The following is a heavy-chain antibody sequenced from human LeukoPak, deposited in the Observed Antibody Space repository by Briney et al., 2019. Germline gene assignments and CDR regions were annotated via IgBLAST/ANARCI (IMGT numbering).Heavy chain of an antibody. CDR3: AREYSSSFDP. J-gene: IGHJ5*02. D-gene: IGHD6-6*01. CDR2: IYTSGST. V-gene: IGHV4-61*02. CDR1: GGSISSGSYY. Sequence: PSETLSLTCTVSGGSISSGSYYWSWIRQPAGKGLEWIGRIYTSGSTNYNPSLKSRVTISVDTSKNQFSLKLSSVTAADTAVYYCAREYSSSFDPWGQGTLVTVSS.